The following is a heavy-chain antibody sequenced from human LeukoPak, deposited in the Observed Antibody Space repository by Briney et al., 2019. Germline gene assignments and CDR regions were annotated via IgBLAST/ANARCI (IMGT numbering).Heavy chain of an antibody. D-gene: IGHD6-19*01. J-gene: IGHJ6*03. CDR3: ARDGTPNYGSGWVYMDV. CDR1: GGSISSSSYY. V-gene: IGHV4-39*02. Sequence: SETLSLTCTVSGGSISSSSYYWGWIRQPPGTGLEWLGSIYYSGSTYYNPSLKSRVTISVDTSKNQFSLKLSSVTAADTAVYYCARDGTPNYGSGWVYMDVWGEGTTVTISS. CDR2: IYYSGST.